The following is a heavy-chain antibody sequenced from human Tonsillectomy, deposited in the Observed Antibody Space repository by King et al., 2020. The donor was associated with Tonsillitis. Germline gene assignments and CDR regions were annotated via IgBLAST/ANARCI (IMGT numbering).Heavy chain of an antibody. CDR3: AKGPTYYYGWGSYWGGDY. CDR2: ISWNGASI. V-gene: IGHV3-9*01. D-gene: IGHD3-10*01. CDR1: GFTFDDYA. J-gene: IGHJ4*02. Sequence: VQLVESGGGLVQPGRSLRLSCAASGFTFDDYAMYWVRQGPGKGLEWVSGISWNGASIGYADSVKGRFTISRDNAKNSLYLQMNSLRAEDTALYYCAKGPTYYYGWGSYWGGDYWGQGTLVTVSS.